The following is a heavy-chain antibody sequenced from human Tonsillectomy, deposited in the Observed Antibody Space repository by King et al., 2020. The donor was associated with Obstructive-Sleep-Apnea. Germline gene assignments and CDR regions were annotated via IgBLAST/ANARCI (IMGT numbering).Heavy chain of an antibody. V-gene: IGHV3-30*04. J-gene: IGHJ4*02. D-gene: IGHD1-1*01. CDR2: ISYDGSNK. CDR3: ARDSGTTERPFDY. Sequence: VQLVESGGGVVQPGRSLRLSCAASGFTFSSYAMHWVRQAPGKGLEWVAVISYDGSNKYYADSVKGRFTISRDNSKNTLYLQMNSLRAEDTAVYYCARDSGTTERPFDYWGQGTLVTVSS. CDR1: GFTFSSYA.